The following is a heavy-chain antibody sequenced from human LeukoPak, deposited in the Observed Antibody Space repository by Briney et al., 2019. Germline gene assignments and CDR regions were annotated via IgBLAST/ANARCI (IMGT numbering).Heavy chain of an antibody. CDR3: ARDPHTSNQPDY. Sequence: SETLSLTCAVSGASISDTHWWSWVRQPPGKGLEWIGEIYRSGSPNYNPSLRSRVAISEDKFKNQFLLKLTSVTAADTAVYYCARDPHTSNQPDYWGQGTLVTVSS. V-gene: IGHV4-4*02. CDR2: IYRSGSP. D-gene: IGHD2-2*01. CDR1: GASISDTHW. J-gene: IGHJ4*02.